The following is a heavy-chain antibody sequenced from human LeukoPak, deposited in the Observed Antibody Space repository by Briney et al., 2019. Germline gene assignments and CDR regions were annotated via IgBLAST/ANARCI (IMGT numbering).Heavy chain of an antibody. CDR1: GGSFSGYY. CDR3: ARRDSSGPRRRVFDY. V-gene: IGHV4-34*01. Sequence: SETLSLTCAVYGGSFSGYYWSWSRQPPGKGLEWIGEINHSGSTNYNPSLKSRVTISVDTSKNQFSLKLSSVTAADTAVYYCARRDSSGPRRRVFDYWGESPVDPVSS. D-gene: IGHD3-22*01. CDR2: INHSGST. J-gene: IGHJ4*02.